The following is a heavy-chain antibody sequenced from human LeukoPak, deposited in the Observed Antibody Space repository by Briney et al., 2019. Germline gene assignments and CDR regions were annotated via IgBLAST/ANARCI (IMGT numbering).Heavy chain of an antibody. CDR2: IYYNGIT. CDR1: GGFISTSIHY. CDR3: TKYGGSPANYFDS. D-gene: IGHD1-26*01. J-gene: IGHJ4*02. Sequence: PSETLSLTCSVSGGFISTSIHYWAWIRQPPGKGLEWVASIYYNGITYYNASLESRATISMDTSNSQFSLHVNSVTAADTAVCYCTKYGGSPANYFDSWGPGTLVTVSP. V-gene: IGHV4-39*07.